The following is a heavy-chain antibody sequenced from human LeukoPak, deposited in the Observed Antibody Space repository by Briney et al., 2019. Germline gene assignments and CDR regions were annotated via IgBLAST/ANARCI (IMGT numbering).Heavy chain of an antibody. D-gene: IGHD3-10*01. Sequence: GGSLRLSCTGSGVTFEDYYLSWIRQAPGKGLGWISYVSSTGGDKFYADSVKGRFTISRDNARNSVYMEMNDLIDEDTAFYYCARGENGSFDRWGQGTLVIVSS. CDR3: ARGENGSFDR. CDR2: VSSTGGDK. V-gene: IGHV3-11*01. J-gene: IGHJ4*02. CDR1: GVTFEDYY.